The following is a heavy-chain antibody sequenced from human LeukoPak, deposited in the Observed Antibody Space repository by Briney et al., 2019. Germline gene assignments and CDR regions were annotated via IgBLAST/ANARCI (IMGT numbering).Heavy chain of an antibody. D-gene: IGHD6-19*01. Sequence: RASVKVSCKASGYTFTSYGISWVRQAPGQGLEWMGWISAYNGNTNYAQKLQGRVTMTTDTSTSTAYMELRSLRSDDTAVYYCARNQWLVVSNWFDPWGQGTLVTVSS. V-gene: IGHV1-18*01. CDR1: GYTFTSYG. J-gene: IGHJ5*02. CDR3: ARNQWLVVSNWFDP. CDR2: ISAYNGNT.